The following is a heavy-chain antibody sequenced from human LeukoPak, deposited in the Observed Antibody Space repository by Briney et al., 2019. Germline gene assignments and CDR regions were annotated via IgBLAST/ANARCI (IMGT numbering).Heavy chain of an antibody. CDR2: INPNNGGT. CDR3: ARERRFGDLLLFDY. V-gene: IGHV1-2*06. J-gene: IGHJ4*02. D-gene: IGHD3-10*01. CDR1: GYTFTGYY. Sequence: GASVKVSCKASGYTFTGYYMHWVRQAPGQGLEWMGRINPNNGGTNYAQEFQGRVTMTRDTSGSTSNMELSRLRSDDTAVYYCARERRFGDLLLFDYWGLGTLVTVSS.